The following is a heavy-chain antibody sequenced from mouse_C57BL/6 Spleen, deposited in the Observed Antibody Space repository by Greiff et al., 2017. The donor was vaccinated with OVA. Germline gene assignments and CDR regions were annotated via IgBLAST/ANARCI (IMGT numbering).Heavy chain of an antibody. D-gene: IGHD2-5*01. CDR3: ARRNSNYAWFAY. V-gene: IGHV1-47*01. Sequence: VKLMESGAELVKPGASAKMSCKASGYTFTTYPIEWMKQNHGKSLEWIGNFHPYNDDTKYNEKFKGKATLTVEKSSSTVYLELSRLTSDDSAVYYCARRNSNYAWFAYWGQGTLVTVSA. CDR1: GYTFTTYP. CDR2: FHPYNDDT. J-gene: IGHJ3*01.